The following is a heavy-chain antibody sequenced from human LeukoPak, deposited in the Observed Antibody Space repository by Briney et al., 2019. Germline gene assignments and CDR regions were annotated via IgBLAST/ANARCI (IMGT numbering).Heavy chain of an antibody. CDR2: IIPIFGTA. D-gene: IGHD2-2*01. CDR3: ARNDKDCSSTSCYLGWFDP. V-gene: IGHV1-69*05. J-gene: IGHJ5*02. Sequence: ASVKVSCKASGGTFSSYAISWVRQAPGQGLEWMGGIIPIFGTANYAQKFQGRVTITTDESTSTAYMELSSLRSEDTAVYYCARNDKDCSSTSCYLGWFDPWGQGTLVTVSS. CDR1: GGTFSSYA.